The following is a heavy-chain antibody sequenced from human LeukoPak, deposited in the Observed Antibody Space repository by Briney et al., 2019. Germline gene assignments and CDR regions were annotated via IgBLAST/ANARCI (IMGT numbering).Heavy chain of an antibody. D-gene: IGHD3-9*01. CDR2: IYYSGST. J-gene: IGHJ5*02. CDR3: ASLLTGYLGNWFDP. Sequence: SETLSLTCTVSGGSVSSGCYYWSWIRQPPGKGLEWFGYIYYSGSTNYNPSLKSRVTISVDTSKNQFSLKLSSVTAADTAVYYCASLLTGYLGNWFDPWGQGTLVTVSS. V-gene: IGHV4-61*01. CDR1: GGSVSSGCYY.